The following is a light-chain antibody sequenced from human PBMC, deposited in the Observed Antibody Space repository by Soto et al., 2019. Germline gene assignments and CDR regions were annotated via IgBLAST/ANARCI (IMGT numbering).Light chain of an antibody. J-gene: IGKJ5*01. CDR3: QQTYSTPFT. CDR2: ASS. Sequence: DIPMTQSPSSLSASVGDRVTITCRASQTISSYLNWYQQRPGKAPNLLIYASSSLQNGDPPRFGGSGSATDFPLTISSLQPEDFATYYCQQTYSTPFTFGQGTRLEIK. V-gene: IGKV1-39*01. CDR1: QTISSY.